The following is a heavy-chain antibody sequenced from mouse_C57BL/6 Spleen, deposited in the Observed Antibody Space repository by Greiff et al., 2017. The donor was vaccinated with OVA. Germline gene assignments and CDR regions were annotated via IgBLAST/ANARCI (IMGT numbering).Heavy chain of an antibody. CDR1: GYAFSSCW. V-gene: IGHV1-80*01. J-gene: IGHJ3*01. CDR3: AMSFAY. CDR2: IYPGDGDT. Sequence: QVQLQQSGAELVKPGASVKISCKASGYAFSSCWMNWVKQRPGQGLEWIGQIYPGDGDTNYNGKFKGKATLTADKSSSTAYMQLSSLTSEDSAVYFCAMSFAYWGQGTLVTVSA.